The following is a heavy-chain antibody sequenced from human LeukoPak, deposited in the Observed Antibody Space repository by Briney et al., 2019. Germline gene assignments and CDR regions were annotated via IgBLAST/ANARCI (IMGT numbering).Heavy chain of an antibody. D-gene: IGHD2-8*01. CDR1: GFTFSSNW. V-gene: IGHV3-7*01. J-gene: IGHJ4*02. CDR3: ARAGNGFGY. CDR2: IKQDGTEK. Sequence: GGSLRLSCAASGFTFSSNWMSWVRQAPGKGLEWVANIKQDGTEKDYVDSVKGRFTISRDNAKSSLYLQMNSLRAEDTAVYYCARAGNGFGYWGQGVLVTVSS.